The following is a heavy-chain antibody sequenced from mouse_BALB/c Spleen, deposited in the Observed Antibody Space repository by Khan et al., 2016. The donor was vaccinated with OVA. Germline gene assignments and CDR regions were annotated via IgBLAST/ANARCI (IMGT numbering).Heavy chain of an antibody. CDR2: IWSGGNT. CDR1: GFSLTNYG. J-gene: IGHJ4*01. V-gene: IGHV2-2*01. Sequence: VQLQESGPGLVQPSQSLSITCTVSGFSLTNYGVHWIRQSPGRGLEWLGLIWSGGNTDYNAAFISRLTISKDNTKSQGLFKMNSQQADDTAIYYCARKRGVHYNMDFWGQGISVTVSS. CDR3: ARKRGVHYNMDF.